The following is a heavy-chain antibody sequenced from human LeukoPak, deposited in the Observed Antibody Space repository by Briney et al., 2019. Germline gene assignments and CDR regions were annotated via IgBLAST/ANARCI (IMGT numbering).Heavy chain of an antibody. CDR1: GFTFSSYG. CDR2: IWYDGSNK. D-gene: IGHD6-13*01. CDR3: ARDRSSWYPFDY. Sequence: PGGSLRLSCAASGFTFSSYGMHWVRQAPGKGLEWVAVIWYDGSNKYYADSVKGRFTISRDNSKNTLYLQMNSLRAEDTAVYYCARDRSSWYPFDYWGQGTLVTVSS. V-gene: IGHV3-33*01. J-gene: IGHJ4*02.